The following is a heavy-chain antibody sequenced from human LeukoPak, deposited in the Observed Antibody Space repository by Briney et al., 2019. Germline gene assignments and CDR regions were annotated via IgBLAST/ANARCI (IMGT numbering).Heavy chain of an antibody. Sequence: PGGSLRLSCSASGXTFSYYAMHWVRQAPGKGLESVLAISSNGGSTYYADSLKGRFTISRDNSMNTLYLQMSSLRAEDTAVYYCLKTYGYCSSTSCYVFDYWGQGTLVTVSS. CDR3: LKTYGYCSSTSCYVFDY. J-gene: IGHJ4*02. CDR1: GXTFSYYA. CDR2: ISSNGGST. V-gene: IGHV3-64D*09. D-gene: IGHD2-2*01.